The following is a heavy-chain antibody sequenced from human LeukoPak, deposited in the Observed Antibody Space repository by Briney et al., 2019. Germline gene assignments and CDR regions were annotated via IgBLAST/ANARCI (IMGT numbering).Heavy chain of an antibody. CDR3: ARDHSTSSGWRTPRYFDL. CDR1: GGSISSYY. J-gene: IGHJ2*01. CDR2: IYTSGST. V-gene: IGHV4-4*07. D-gene: IGHD6-19*01. Sequence: KASETLSLTCTVSGGSISSYYWSWIRQPAGKGLEWIGRIYTSGSTNYNPSLKSRVTISVDTSKNQFSLKLSSVTAADTAVYYCARDHSTSSGWRTPRYFDLWGRGTLVTVSS.